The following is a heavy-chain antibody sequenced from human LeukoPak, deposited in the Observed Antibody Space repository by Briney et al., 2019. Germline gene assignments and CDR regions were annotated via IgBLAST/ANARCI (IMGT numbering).Heavy chain of an antibody. CDR1: GFTFSSYA. V-gene: IGHV3-74*01. J-gene: IGHJ4*02. CDR3: ARGGGASD. Sequence: GGSLRLSCAASGFTFSSYAMSWVRQAPGKGLVWVSRIQTDGITTSYAESVKGRFTISRDNAKNTLFLQMNNLRVEDTAVYYCARGGGASDWGRGTLVTVSS. CDR2: IQTDGITT.